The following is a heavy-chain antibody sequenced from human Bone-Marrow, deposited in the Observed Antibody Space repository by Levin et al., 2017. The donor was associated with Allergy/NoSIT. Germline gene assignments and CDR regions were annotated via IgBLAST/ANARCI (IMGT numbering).Heavy chain of an antibody. J-gene: IGHJ4*02. CDR2: ISWGGDSL. Sequence: SLKISCAASGFKFSEFAVHWVRQAPGKVLEWVSGISWGGDSLGYADSVEGRFTISRDNAKNSLYLQLNSLRVEDTSLYYCVKGISGSYSSGYFDSGGQGNLVTVSS. V-gene: IGHV3-9*01. CDR1: GFKFSEFA. CDR3: VKGISGSYSSGYFDS. D-gene: IGHD1-26*01.